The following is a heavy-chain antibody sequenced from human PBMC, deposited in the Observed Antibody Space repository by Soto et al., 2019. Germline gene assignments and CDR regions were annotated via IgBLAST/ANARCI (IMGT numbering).Heavy chain of an antibody. J-gene: IGHJ6*03. V-gene: IGHV4-34*01. CDR3: ARVPDYYYYYYYMDV. Sequence: SETLSLTCAVYGGSFSGYYWSWIRQPPGKGLEWIGEINHSGSTNYNPSLKSRVTISVDTSKNQFSLKLSSVTAADTAVYYCARVPDYYYYYYYMDVWGKGTTVTVSS. CDR1: GGSFSGYY. CDR2: INHSGST.